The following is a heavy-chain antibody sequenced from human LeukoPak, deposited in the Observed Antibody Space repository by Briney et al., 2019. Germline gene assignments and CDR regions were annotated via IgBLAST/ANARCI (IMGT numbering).Heavy chain of an antibody. CDR3: ARATGTTRNAFDI. CDR2: VHYSGST. V-gene: IGHV4-59*01. J-gene: IGHJ3*02. Sequence: PSETLSLTCTDSDGSINSYYWSWIRQSPGKGLERFGYVHYSGSTNYNPSLKSRVTISVDTSKKQVSLKLNSVTAVDTAVYYCARATGTTRNAFDIWGQGTMVTVSS. D-gene: IGHD1-7*01. CDR1: DGSINSYY.